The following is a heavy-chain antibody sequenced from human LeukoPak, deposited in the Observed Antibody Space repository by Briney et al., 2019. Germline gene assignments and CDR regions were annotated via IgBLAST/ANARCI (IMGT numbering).Heavy chain of an antibody. D-gene: IGHD3-3*01. V-gene: IGHV4-39*01. CDR2: IYYSGST. CDR1: GGSISSSSYY. CDR3: ARSGYDFLGWFDP. J-gene: IGHJ5*02. Sequence: SETLSLTCTVSGGSISSSSYYWGWIRQPPGKGLEWIGSIYYSGSTYYNPSLKSRVTISVDTSKNQFSLKLSSVTAADTAVYYCARSGYDFLGWFDPWGQGTLVTVSS.